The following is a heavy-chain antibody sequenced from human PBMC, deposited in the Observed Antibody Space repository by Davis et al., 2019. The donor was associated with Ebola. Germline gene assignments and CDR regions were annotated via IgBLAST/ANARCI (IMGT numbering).Heavy chain of an antibody. D-gene: IGHD3-22*01. CDR1: GGSMSSYY. CDR3: ARAPGYYDRSFDT. CDR2: IYYSGST. Sequence: SETLSLTCTVSGGSMSSYYWSWIRQHPGKGLEWIGYIYYSGSTYYNPSLKSRVTISVDTSKNQFSLKLSSVTAADTAVYYCARAPGYYDRSFDTWGRGTMVTVSS. J-gene: IGHJ3*02. V-gene: IGHV4-59*06.